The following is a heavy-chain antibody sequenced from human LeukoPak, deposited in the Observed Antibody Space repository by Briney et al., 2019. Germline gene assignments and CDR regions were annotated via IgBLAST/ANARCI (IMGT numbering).Heavy chain of an antibody. CDR2: IRYDGSNK. J-gene: IGHJ4*02. CDR1: GFTFSGYG. CDR3: AKVQHYYDSSGPYFDY. Sequence: GGSLRLSCAASGFTFSGYGMHWVRQAPGKGLEWVAFIRYDGSNKYYADSVKGRITISRDNSKNTLYLQMNSLRAEDTAVYYCAKVQHYYDSSGPYFDYWGQGTLVTVSS. D-gene: IGHD3-22*01. V-gene: IGHV3-30*02.